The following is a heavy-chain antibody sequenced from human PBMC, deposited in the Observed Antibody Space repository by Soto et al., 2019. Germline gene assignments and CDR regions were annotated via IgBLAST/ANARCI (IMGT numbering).Heavy chain of an antibody. V-gene: IGHV4-4*02. D-gene: IGHD6-6*01. Sequence: SETLSLTCAVSGGSISNSHWWNWVRQPPGKVLEWIGEVYHSGSTHYNPSLKSRVTISIDKSKNQFSLKMSSVTAADTDVYYCARALYSSSSAFDYWGQGTLVTVSS. CDR1: GGSISNSHW. CDR2: VYHSGST. CDR3: ARALYSSSSAFDY. J-gene: IGHJ4*02.